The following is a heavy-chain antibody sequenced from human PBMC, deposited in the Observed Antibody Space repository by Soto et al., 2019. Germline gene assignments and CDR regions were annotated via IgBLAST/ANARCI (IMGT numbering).Heavy chain of an antibody. D-gene: IGHD1-26*01. Sequence: PSETLSLTCTVSGGSISSGDYYWSWIRQPPGKGLEWIGYIYYSGSTYYNPSLKSRVTISVDTSKNQFSLKLSSVTAADTAVYYCARERGYSGSYYGDFDYWRQGTLVTVSS. CDR1: GGSISSGDYY. J-gene: IGHJ4*02. CDR2: IYYSGST. CDR3: ARERGYSGSYYGDFDY. V-gene: IGHV4-30-4*01.